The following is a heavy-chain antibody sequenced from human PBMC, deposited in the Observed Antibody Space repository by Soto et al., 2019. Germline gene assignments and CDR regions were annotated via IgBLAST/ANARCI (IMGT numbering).Heavy chain of an antibody. V-gene: IGHV1-69*13. CDR3: TWENYYDSSGYPPA. D-gene: IGHD3-22*01. J-gene: IGHJ5*02. Sequence: GXSVKVSCKASGGTFSSYAISWVRQAPGQGLEWMGGIIPIFGTANYAQKFQGRVTITADESTSTAYMELSSLRSEDTAVYYCTWENYYDSSGYPPAWGQGTLVTVYS. CDR1: GGTFSSYA. CDR2: IIPIFGTA.